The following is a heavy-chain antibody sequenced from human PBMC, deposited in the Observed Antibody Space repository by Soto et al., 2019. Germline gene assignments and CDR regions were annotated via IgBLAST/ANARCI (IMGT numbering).Heavy chain of an antibody. D-gene: IGHD4-4*01. CDR1: GGSVSRDSNF. CDR3: ARGYSHYAH. J-gene: IGHJ4*02. V-gene: IGHV4-61*01. Sequence: ASATLSLTCTVSGGSVSRDSNFWSWIRQPPGKGLEWIGYIYYSGPSRYNPSLESRVTISIDSSKNQVSLTLTSVTAADTAVYYCARGYSHYAHWGRGTLVTVSS. CDR2: IYYSGPS.